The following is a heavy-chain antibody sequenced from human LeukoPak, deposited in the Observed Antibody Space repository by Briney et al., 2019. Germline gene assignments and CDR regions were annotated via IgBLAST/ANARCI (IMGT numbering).Heavy chain of an antibody. CDR2: IKSKTDGGTT. V-gene: IGHV3-15*01. J-gene: IGHJ4*02. CDR3: TKARRYYYGSGSFFSYYFDY. CDR1: GFTFSNAW. D-gene: IGHD3-10*01. Sequence: GGSLRLSCAASGFTFSNAWMSWVRQAPGKGREWVGRIKSKTDGGTTDYAAPVKGRFTISRDDSKNTLYLQMNSLKTEDTAVYYCTKARRYYYGSGSFFSYYFDYWGQGTLVTASS.